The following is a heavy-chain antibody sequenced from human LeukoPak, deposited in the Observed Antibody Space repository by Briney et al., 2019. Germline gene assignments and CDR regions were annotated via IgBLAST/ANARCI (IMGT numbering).Heavy chain of an antibody. Sequence: SETLSLTCAVYGGSFSGYYWSWIRQPPGKGLEWIGEINHSGSTNYNPSLKSRVTISVDTSKNQFSPKLSSVTAADTAVYYCARGYNSPNYYYYYYYMDVWGKGTTVTVSS. D-gene: IGHD1-14*01. CDR3: ARGYNSPNYYYYYYYMDV. CDR2: INHSGST. CDR1: GGSFSGYY. V-gene: IGHV4-34*01. J-gene: IGHJ6*03.